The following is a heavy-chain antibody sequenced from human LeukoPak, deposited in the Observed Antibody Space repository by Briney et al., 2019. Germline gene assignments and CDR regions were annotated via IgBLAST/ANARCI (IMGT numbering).Heavy chain of an antibody. Sequence: SETLSLTCAVYGGSFSGYYWSWIRQPPGKGLEWIGEINHSGSTNYNPSLKSRGTISVDTSKNQCSLKLSSVTAADTAVYYCARRSASIAARPRRTFDYWGQGTLVTVSS. CDR2: INHSGST. V-gene: IGHV4-34*01. CDR3: ARRSASIAARPRRTFDY. CDR1: GGSFSGYY. J-gene: IGHJ4*02. D-gene: IGHD6-6*01.